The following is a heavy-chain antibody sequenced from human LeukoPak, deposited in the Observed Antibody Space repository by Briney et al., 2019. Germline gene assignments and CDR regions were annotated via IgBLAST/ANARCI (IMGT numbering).Heavy chain of an antibody. D-gene: IGHD2-15*01. V-gene: IGHV3-53*01. CDR3: ARVPYGGSSGS. J-gene: IGHJ5*02. CDR2: IYSSGST. Sequence: GGSLRLSCAASGFTFSTNYMTWVRQAPGKGLEGVSVIYSSGSTYYADSVKGRFTISRDNSKNTLYLQMNSLRAEDTAVYYCARVPYGGSSGSWGQGTLVTVSS. CDR1: GFTFSTNY.